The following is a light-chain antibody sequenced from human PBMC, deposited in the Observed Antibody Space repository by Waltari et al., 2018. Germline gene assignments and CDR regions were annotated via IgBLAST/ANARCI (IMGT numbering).Light chain of an antibody. CDR3: TSDTSRNTLV. V-gene: IGLV2-14*03. Sequence: QSALTQPASVSGSPGQSITISCTGTSRDVGAYPYISWYQQHPGKVPKVMIFDVSNWPSGVSNPVSGSKSGNTAALTISGLEAEDEADYYCTSDTSRNTLVFGSGTKVTVL. J-gene: IGLJ1*01. CDR1: SRDVGAYPY. CDR2: DVS.